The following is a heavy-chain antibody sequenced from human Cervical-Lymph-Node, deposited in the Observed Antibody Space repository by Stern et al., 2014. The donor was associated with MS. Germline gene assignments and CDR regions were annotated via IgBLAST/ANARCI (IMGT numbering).Heavy chain of an antibody. CDR3: STSILDN. CDR1: GFTFIDTW. J-gene: IGHJ4*02. V-gene: IGHV3-15*01. Sequence: EVQLAESGGGLVKPGESITLSCAASGFTFIDTWMTWVRQAPGKGLQWLGRIRTNTDGGTADYAAAVKGRFIISRDDSKKTLYLQINGLKTEDTGLYYCSTSILDNWGQGTLVTVAS. CDR2: IRTNTDGGTA. D-gene: IGHD2/OR15-2a*01.